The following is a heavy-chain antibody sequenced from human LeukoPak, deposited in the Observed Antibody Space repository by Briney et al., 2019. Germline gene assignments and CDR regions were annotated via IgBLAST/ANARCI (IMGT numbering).Heavy chain of an antibody. CDR1: GFTFTNYS. J-gene: IGHJ3*02. V-gene: IGHV3-21*01. D-gene: IGHD6-19*01. CDR2: ISGSSVYR. CDR3: ARVSVAGSVIDAFDM. Sequence: GGSLTLSCAPTGFTFTNYSIHCVRQAPGKGLEWVSCISGSSVYRYYADSVKGRFTISRDNAKNSLYLQMNSLRAEDTAVYYCARVSVAGSVIDAFDMWGQGTMVTVSS.